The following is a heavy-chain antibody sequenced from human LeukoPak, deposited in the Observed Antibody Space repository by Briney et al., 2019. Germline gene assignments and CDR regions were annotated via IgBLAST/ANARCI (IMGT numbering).Heavy chain of an antibody. D-gene: IGHD3-10*01. CDR3: ARDAIATYYYGSGSLGHYYYYYGMDV. V-gene: IGHV3-30-3*01. CDR2: ISYDGSNK. Sequence: PGGSLRLSCAASGFTFSSYWMHWVRQAPGKGLEWVAVISYDGSNKYYADSVKGRFTISRDNSKNTLYLQMNSLRAEDTAVYYCARDAIATYYYGSGSLGHYYYYYGMDVWGQGTTVTVSS. J-gene: IGHJ6*02. CDR1: GFTFSSYW.